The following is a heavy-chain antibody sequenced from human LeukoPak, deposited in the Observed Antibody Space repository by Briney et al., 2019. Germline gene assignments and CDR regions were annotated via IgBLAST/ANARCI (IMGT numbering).Heavy chain of an antibody. CDR2: INPSGGST. D-gene: IGHD3-22*01. CDR3: ARSDYYDSSGYYFGY. V-gene: IGHV1-46*01. Sequence: GASVKVSCKASGYTFTSYYMHWVRQAPGQGLEWMGRINPSGGSTTYAQKFQGRVTMTRDTSTSTVYMELSSLRSEDTAVYYCARSDYYDSSGYYFGYWGQGTLVTVSS. CDR1: GYTFTSYY. J-gene: IGHJ4*02.